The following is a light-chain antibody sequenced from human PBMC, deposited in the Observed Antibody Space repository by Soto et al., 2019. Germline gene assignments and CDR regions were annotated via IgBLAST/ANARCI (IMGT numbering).Light chain of an antibody. CDR3: QQYDNPFT. CDR2: AAS. V-gene: IGKV1-8*01. J-gene: IGKJ5*01. Sequence: AIRMTQSPSSFSASTVDRVTITCRASQGISSYLAWYQQKPGKAPKLLIYAASTLQSGVPSRFSGSGSGTDFTLTISCLQSEDIATYYCQQYDNPFTFGQGARLEIK. CDR1: QGISSY.